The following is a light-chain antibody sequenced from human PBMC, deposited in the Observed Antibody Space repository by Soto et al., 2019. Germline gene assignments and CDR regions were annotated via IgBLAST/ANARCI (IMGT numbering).Light chain of an antibody. V-gene: IGLV1-47*01. J-gene: IGLJ2*01. CDR3: ASWDDKMGGVL. Sequence: QSVLTQPPSASGTPGQSLTISCSVGVSNIRYNYVFWYQQFPGTAPKVLIFKDHQRPSGVPDRFAGSRSGTSASLVISGLRSEDEAAYFCASWDDKMGGVLFGGGTKATVL. CDR2: KDH. CDR1: VSNIRYNY.